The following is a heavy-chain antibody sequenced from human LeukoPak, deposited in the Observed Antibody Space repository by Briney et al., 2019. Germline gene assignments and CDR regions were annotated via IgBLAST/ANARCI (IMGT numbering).Heavy chain of an antibody. J-gene: IGHJ6*03. CDR2: IHHTGAT. CDR1: GGSLSGYF. CDR3: ARGRLGYYYMDV. Sequence: SETLSLTCAVYGGSLSGYFWSWIRQPPGKGLEWIGEIHHTGATNYKPSLKSRVSISLDMSKNQLSLEMRSVTAADTAVYYCARGRLGYYYMDVWGRGTTVTVSS. V-gene: IGHV4-34*01. D-gene: IGHD3-9*01.